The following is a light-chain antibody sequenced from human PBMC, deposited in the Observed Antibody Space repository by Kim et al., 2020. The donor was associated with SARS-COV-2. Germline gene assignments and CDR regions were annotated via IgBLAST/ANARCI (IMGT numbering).Light chain of an antibody. CDR1: QSVSSSY. Sequence: PGERATLSCRASQSVSSSYLAWYQQKPGQAPRLLIYGASSRATGIPDRFSGSGSGTDFTLTISRLEPEDFAVYYCQQYGSSPYTFGQGTKLEIK. CDR2: GAS. CDR3: QQYGSSPYT. V-gene: IGKV3-20*01. J-gene: IGKJ2*01.